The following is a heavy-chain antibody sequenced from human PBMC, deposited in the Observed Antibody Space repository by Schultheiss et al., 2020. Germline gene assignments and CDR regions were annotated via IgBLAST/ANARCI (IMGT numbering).Heavy chain of an antibody. Sequence: GGSLRLSCAASGFTFSSYAMSWIRQAPGKGLEYVSAISSNGGSTYYANSVKGRFTISRDNSKNTLYLQMNSLRSEDTAVYYCTTDRLVTTTYYYYAMDVWGQGTTVTVAS. CDR2: ISSNGGST. V-gene: IGHV3-23*01. CDR3: TTDRLVTTTYYYYAMDV. D-gene: IGHD2-21*02. J-gene: IGHJ6*02. CDR1: GFTFSSYA.